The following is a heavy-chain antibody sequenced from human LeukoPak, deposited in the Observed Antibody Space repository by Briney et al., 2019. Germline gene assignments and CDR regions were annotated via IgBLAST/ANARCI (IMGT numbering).Heavy chain of an antibody. CDR3: AKDFVRYNIQFDY. D-gene: IGHD1-1*01. Sequence: GGSLRLSCAASGLIFSFYAMSWVRQAPGKGLEWVSSISGGGAGTYYADSVRGRFTISRDNSKNTLYLQMNSLRAEDTALYYCAKDFVRYNIQFDYWGQGALVTVSS. CDR2: ISGGGAGT. V-gene: IGHV3-23*01. J-gene: IGHJ4*02. CDR1: GLIFSFYA.